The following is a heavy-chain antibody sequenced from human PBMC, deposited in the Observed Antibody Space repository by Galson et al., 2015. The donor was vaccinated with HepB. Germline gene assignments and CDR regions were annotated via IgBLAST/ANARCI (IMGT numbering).Heavy chain of an antibody. CDR2: INPNSGGT. CDR3: ARDRGSSGWYSPNSYYYHRGSRGMDV. CDR1: GYTFTGYY. V-gene: IGHV1-2*06. Sequence: SVKVSCKASGYTFTGYYMHWVRQAPGQGLEWMGRINPNSGGTNYAQKFQGRVTMTRDTSISTAYMELSRLRSDDTAVYYCARDRGSSGWYSPNSYYYHRGSRGMDVWGQGTTVTVSS. J-gene: IGHJ6*02. D-gene: IGHD6-19*01.